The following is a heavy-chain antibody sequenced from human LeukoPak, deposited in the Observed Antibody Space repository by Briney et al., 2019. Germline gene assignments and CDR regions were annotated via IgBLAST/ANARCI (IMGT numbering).Heavy chain of an antibody. CDR2: ISGSGGST. CDR3: AKEATACSGGRCHFDY. Sequence: GGSLRLSCAASGFTFSSYAMSWVRQAPGKGLEWVSAISGSGGSTYYADSVKGRFTISRDNSKNTLYLQMNSLRAEDTAVYYCAKEATACSGGRCHFDYWGQRTLVTVSS. CDR1: GFTFSSYA. J-gene: IGHJ4*02. D-gene: IGHD2-15*01. V-gene: IGHV3-23*01.